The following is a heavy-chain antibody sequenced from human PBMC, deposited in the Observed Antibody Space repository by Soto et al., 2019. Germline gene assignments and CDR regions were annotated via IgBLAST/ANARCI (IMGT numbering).Heavy chain of an antibody. CDR2: MYHSGST. V-gene: IGHV4-30-2*01. Sequence: SETLSLTCALSRSSISSGRYSWSWIRQPPGKGLEWIGYMYHSGSTYYNPSLKSRVTISIDRSKNQFSLKLSSVTDAATAVYYCARVSDYWGRGILVSVSS. CDR1: RSSISSGRYS. CDR3: ARVSDY. J-gene: IGHJ4*02.